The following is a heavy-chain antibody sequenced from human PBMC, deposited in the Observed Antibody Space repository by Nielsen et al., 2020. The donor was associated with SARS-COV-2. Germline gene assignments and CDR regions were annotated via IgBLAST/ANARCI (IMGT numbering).Heavy chain of an antibody. J-gene: IGHJ4*02. V-gene: IGHV3-30*03. CDR2: ISYDGSDQ. Sequence: GGSLRLSCAASGFTFSRFGMHWVRQTPGRGLEWVAYISYDGSDQYYEDSLKGRFTISRDNIRDSVYLQMNSLRPEDTAMYYCARESSDSSGYYLDYWGQGTLVTVSS. CDR1: GFTFSRFG. CDR3: ARESSDSSGYYLDY. D-gene: IGHD3-22*01.